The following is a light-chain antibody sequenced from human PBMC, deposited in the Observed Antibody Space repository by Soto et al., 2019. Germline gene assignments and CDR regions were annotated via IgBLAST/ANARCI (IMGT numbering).Light chain of an antibody. CDR1: QSVSSY. V-gene: IGKV3-20*01. CDR3: QQYGTSPRT. J-gene: IGKJ1*01. CDR2: DAS. Sequence: EIVMTQSPATLSVSPGARATLSCRASQSVSSYLAWYQQKPGQAPRLLIYDASNRATGIPARFSGSGSGTDFTLTISRLEPEDFAVFYCQQYGTSPRTFGQGTKVDIK.